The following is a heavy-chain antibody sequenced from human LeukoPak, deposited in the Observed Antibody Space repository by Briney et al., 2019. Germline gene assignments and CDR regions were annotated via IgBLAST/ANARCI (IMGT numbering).Heavy chain of an antibody. D-gene: IGHD2-15*01. J-gene: IGHJ4*02. CDR2: ISSDGNNK. CDR1: GFTFSTYG. V-gene: IGHV3-30*18. Sequence: GVSLRLSCAASGFTFSTYGMHRVRQAPGKGLEWVAVISSDGNNKFYADSVKGRFTISRDNSKNTLYLQMNSLRAEDTAVYYCAKRGYCSGGSCYSFDYWGQGTLVTVSS. CDR3: AKRGYCSGGSCYSFDY.